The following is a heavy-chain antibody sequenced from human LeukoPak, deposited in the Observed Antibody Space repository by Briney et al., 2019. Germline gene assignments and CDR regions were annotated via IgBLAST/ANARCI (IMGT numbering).Heavy chain of an antibody. J-gene: IGHJ4*02. CDR1: GFTFSSYA. CDR2: ISSSSTYI. V-gene: IGHV3-21*01. CDR3: ARASQWLAFDN. Sequence: GGSLRLSCAASGFTFSSYAMTWVRQAPGKGLEWVSSISSSSTYIFYADSLKGRFTISRDNAKNSLYLQMNSLTAEDTAVYFCARASQWLAFDNWGQGTLVTVSS. D-gene: IGHD6-19*01.